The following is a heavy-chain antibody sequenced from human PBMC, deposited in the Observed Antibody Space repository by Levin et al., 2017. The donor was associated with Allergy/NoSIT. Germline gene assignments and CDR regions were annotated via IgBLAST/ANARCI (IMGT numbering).Heavy chain of an antibody. CDR3: ARDGSGKFYNWFDP. CDR1: GGSISTYY. J-gene: IGHJ5*02. Sequence: AGGSLRLSCTVSGGSISTYYWSWIRQPPGKGLEWIGYVYYSGGTTYNPSLKSRVTISVDTSKNQFSLKLRSVTAADTAVYYCARDGSGKFYNWFDPWGQGTLVTVSS. V-gene: IGHV4-59*01. CDR2: VYYSGGT. D-gene: IGHD3-10*01.